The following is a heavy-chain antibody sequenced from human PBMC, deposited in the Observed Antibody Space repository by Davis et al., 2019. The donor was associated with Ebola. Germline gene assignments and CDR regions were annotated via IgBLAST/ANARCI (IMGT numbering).Heavy chain of an antibody. V-gene: IGHV3-23*01. CDR2: ISSGGGAP. Sequence: GESLKISCAASGFTFSTYAMGWVRQAPGKGLEWVSDISSGGGAPYYADTLKGRFTTFRDNPKNTLYLLMNSLRADNTAVYYGAKQRGVGTIDYDYWSRGTVFTVSS. CDR3: AKQRGVGTIDYDY. J-gene: IGHJ4*02. D-gene: IGHD1/OR15-1a*01. CDR1: GFTFSTYA.